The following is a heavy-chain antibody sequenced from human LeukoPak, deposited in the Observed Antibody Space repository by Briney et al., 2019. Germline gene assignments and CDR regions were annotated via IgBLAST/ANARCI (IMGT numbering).Heavy chain of an antibody. Sequence: PGRSLRLSCAASGFTFDDYAMHWVRQAPGKGLEWVSGISWNSDSIGYADSVKGRFTISRDNAKNSLYLQMNSLRAEDTAVYYCARDRFSGSYPLDYWGQGTLVTVSS. CDR3: ARDRFSGSYPLDY. D-gene: IGHD1-26*01. V-gene: IGHV3-9*01. CDR2: ISWNSDSI. J-gene: IGHJ4*02. CDR1: GFTFDDYA.